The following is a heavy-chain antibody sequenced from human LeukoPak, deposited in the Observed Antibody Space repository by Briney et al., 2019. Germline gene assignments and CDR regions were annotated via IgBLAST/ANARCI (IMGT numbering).Heavy chain of an antibody. CDR2: ISAYNGNT. D-gene: IGHD2-2*01. CDR3: ARDPSEYAPFDY. J-gene: IGHJ4*02. CDR1: GYTFTGYY. Sequence: ASVKVSCKASGYTFTGYYMHWVRQAPGQGLEWMGWISAYNGNTNYAQKLQGRVTMTTDTSTSTAYMELRSLRSDDTAVYYCARDPSEYAPFDYWGQGTLVTVSS. V-gene: IGHV1-18*04.